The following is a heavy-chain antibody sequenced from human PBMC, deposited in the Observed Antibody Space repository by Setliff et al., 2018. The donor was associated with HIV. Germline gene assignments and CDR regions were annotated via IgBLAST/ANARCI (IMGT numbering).Heavy chain of an antibody. V-gene: IGHV3-21*01. CDR1: GFTFSTFS. D-gene: IGHD3-22*01. Sequence: PGGSLRLSCAASGFTFSTFSMSWVRQAPGKGLEWVSSITSRSADIYYADSVRGRFTISRDNARNMLYLQMNSLRAEDTALYYCARDHKYYDSSDWVVGFDIWGQGTMVTVSS. CDR2: ITSRSADI. J-gene: IGHJ3*02. CDR3: ARDHKYYDSSDWVVGFDI.